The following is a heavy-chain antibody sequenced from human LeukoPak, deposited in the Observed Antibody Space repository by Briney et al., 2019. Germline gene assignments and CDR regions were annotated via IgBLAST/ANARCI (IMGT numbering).Heavy chain of an antibody. CDR1: GYRFTSYW. V-gene: IGHV5-51*01. Sequence: GASLQISFKGSGYRFTSYWIGWVRPMPGRGLEWMGIIYPGDSDTTYSPSFQGQVTISADKSINTVYLQWSSLKASDTAMYYCSRPIAGYSLDYWGQGTLVTGSP. D-gene: IGHD5-24*01. CDR2: IYPGDSDT. J-gene: IGHJ4*02. CDR3: SRPIAGYSLDY.